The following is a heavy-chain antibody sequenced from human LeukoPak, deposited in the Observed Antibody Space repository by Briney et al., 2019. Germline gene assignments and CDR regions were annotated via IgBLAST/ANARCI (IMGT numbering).Heavy chain of an antibody. CDR1: GFTFSSYA. Sequence: GGSLRLSCAASGFTFSSYAMSWVRQAPGKGLEWVSAISGSGGSTYYADSVKGRFTISRDNSKNTLYLQMNSLRAEDTAIYYCAKRGSGITVAADYWGQGTLVTVSS. V-gene: IGHV3-23*01. D-gene: IGHD6-19*01. CDR3: AKRGSGITVAADY. J-gene: IGHJ4*02. CDR2: ISGSGGST.